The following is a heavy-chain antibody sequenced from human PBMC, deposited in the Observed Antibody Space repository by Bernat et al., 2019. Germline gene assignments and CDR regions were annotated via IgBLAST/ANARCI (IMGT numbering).Heavy chain of an antibody. D-gene: IGHD6-6*01. Sequence: QVQLQQWGAGLLKPSETLSLTCAVYGGSFSGYYWSWIRQPPGKGLEWIGEINRSGSTNYNPSLKSRVTISVDTSKIQFSLKLTSVTAADTALYYCARFRVRAARRAFDIWGQGTMVSVSS. V-gene: IGHV4-34*01. CDR3: ARFRVRAARRAFDI. J-gene: IGHJ3*02. CDR2: INRSGST. CDR1: GGSFSGYY.